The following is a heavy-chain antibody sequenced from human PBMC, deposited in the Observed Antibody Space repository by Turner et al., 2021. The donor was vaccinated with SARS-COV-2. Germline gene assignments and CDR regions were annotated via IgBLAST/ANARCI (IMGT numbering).Heavy chain of an antibody. CDR2: LGQKEGGT. D-gene: IGHD2-15*01. Sequence: QAHLVQPGAAVTTPGASAKVSCRVSEHTLTELSMHWVRQAPGKGPGWVGALGQKEGGTIYTEPLRGRVYLTADRSTDTAYMDLNKLRFEDTASYDCAVRGGKDIIRHLDRQGNAFDIWGQGTTVSVSS. CDR3: AVRGGKDIIRHLDRQGNAFDI. CDR1: EHTLTELS. J-gene: IGHJ3*02. V-gene: IGHV1-24*01.